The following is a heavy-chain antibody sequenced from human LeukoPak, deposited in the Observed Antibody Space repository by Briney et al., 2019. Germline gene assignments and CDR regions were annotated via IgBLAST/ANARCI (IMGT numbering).Heavy chain of an antibody. CDR3: ARDDSSWGTGYFDY. CDR2: ISSSGSTI. Sequence: PGGSLRLSCAASGFSFSSYSMNWVRQAPGKGLEWASYISSSGSTIYYADSVKGRFTISRDNAKNSLYLQMNSLRAEDTAVYYCARDDSSWGTGYFDYWGQGTLVTVSS. D-gene: IGHD6-13*01. V-gene: IGHV3-48*04. J-gene: IGHJ4*02. CDR1: GFSFSSYS.